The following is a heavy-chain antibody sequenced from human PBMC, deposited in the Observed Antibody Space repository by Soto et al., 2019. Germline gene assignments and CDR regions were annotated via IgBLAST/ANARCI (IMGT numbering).Heavy chain of an antibody. CDR2: IWYDGSNK. J-gene: IGHJ4*02. V-gene: IGHV3-33*01. CDR3: ARSHSSGWYSPFNY. D-gene: IGHD6-19*01. CDR1: GFTFSSYG. Sequence: QVQLVESGGGVVQPGRSLRLSCAASGFTFSSYGMHWVRQAPGKGLEWVAVIWYDGSNKYYADSVKGRFTISRDNSKNTLYLQMNSLRAEDTAVYYCARSHSSGWYSPFNYWGQGTLVTVSS.